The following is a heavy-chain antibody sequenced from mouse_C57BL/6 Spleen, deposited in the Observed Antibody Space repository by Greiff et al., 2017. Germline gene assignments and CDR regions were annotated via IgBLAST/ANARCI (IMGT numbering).Heavy chain of an antibody. CDR3: ARNSNWDAFAY. CDR1: GFSLTSYG. CDR2: IWSGGST. V-gene: IGHV2-2*01. Sequence: QVHVKQSGPGLVQPSQSLSITCTVSGFSLTSYGVHWVRQSPGKGLEWLGVIWSGGSTDYNAAFISRLSISKDNSKSQVFFKMNSLQAYDTAIYYGARNSNWDAFAYWGQGTLVTVSA. D-gene: IGHD4-1*01. J-gene: IGHJ3*01.